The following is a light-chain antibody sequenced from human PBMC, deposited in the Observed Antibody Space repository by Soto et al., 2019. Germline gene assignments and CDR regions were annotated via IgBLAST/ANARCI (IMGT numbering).Light chain of an antibody. CDR1: SGYSNYK. CDR3: GADHGSGSNFVTGV. J-gene: IGLJ1*01. V-gene: IGLV9-49*01. Sequence: QPVLTQPPSASASLGASVTLTCTLSSGYSNYKVDWYQQRPGKGPRFVMRVGTGGIVGSKGDGIPDSFSVLGSGLNRYLTIKNIQEEDESDYHCGADHGSGSNFVTGVFGTGTKLTVL. CDR2: VGTGGIVG.